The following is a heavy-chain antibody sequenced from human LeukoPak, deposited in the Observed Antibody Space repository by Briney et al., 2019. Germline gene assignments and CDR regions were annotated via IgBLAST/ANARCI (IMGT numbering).Heavy chain of an antibody. Sequence: ASVKVSCKASGYTFTGYYMHWVRQAPGQGLEWMGWINPNSGGTNYAQKFQGGVTMTRDTSISTAYMELSRLRSDDTAVYYCASDMGATGSGPDYYFDYWGQGTLVTVSS. D-gene: IGHD1-26*01. J-gene: IGHJ4*02. CDR3: ASDMGATGSGPDYYFDY. V-gene: IGHV1-2*02. CDR2: INPNSGGT. CDR1: GYTFTGYY.